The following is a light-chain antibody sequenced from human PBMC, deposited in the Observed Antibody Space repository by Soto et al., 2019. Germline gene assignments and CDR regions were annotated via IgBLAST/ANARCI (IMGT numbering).Light chain of an antibody. CDR3: QQYQNSPRT. J-gene: IGKJ1*01. CDR1: QSVGGSS. Sequence: ETVLTQSPGTLSLSPGERATVSCRASQSVGGSSLAWYQQRPGQAPRLLIYDTPKRATGIPDRFSGSGSGPDFTLTISRLEPEDFAVYYCQQYQNSPRTFGQGTKVDI. V-gene: IGKV3-20*01. CDR2: DTP.